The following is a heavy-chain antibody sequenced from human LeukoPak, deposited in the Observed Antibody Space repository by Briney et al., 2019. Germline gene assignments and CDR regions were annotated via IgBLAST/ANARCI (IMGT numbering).Heavy chain of an antibody. CDR3: ARDFDDFWSGYYRGFDY. CDR1: GFTFSSYG. D-gene: IGHD3-3*01. J-gene: IGHJ4*02. CDR2: IWYDGSNK. Sequence: PGRSLRLSCAASGFTFSSYGMHWVRQAPGKGLEWVAVIWYDGSNKYYADSVKGRFTISRDNSKNTLYLQMNSLRAEDTAVYYCARDFDDFWSGYYRGFDYWGQGTLVTVSS. V-gene: IGHV3-33*01.